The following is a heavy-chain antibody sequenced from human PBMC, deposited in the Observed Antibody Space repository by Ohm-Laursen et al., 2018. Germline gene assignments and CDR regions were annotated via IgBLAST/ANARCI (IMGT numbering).Heavy chain of an antibody. D-gene: IGHD6-19*01. V-gene: IGHV3-9*01. CDR3: AKDPSGYSSGWYDY. Sequence: SLRLSCTASGFTFEDYAMHWVRQAPGKGLEWVSGISWNSGSIGYADSVKGRFTISRDNAKNSLYLQMNSLRAEDTALYYCAKDPSGYSSGWYDYWGQGTLVTVSS. J-gene: IGHJ4*02. CDR2: ISWNSGSI. CDR1: GFTFEDYA.